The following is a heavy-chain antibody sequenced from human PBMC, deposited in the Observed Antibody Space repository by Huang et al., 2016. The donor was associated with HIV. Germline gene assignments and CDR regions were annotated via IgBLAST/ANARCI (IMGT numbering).Heavy chain of an antibody. D-gene: IGHD3-22*01. V-gene: IGHV4-39*02. J-gene: IGHJ4*02. CDR1: FASISGNSTY. CDR3: ASGPVIVSISRFYFEQ. Sequence: LLLRESGSGLVKTSETMSLSCTVAFASISGNSTYWTWVRQSPGKGLEWIASMHYGGRTYYDPSLKSRVSMSVDTSHNQHFSLTRASVTAADTAVYFCASGPVIVSISRFYFEQWGPGILVTV. CDR2: MHYGGRT.